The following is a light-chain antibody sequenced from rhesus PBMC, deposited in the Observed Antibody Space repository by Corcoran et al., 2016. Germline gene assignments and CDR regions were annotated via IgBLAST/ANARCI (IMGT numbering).Light chain of an antibody. J-gene: IGKJ2*01. CDR3: QQYYSTPYS. CDR1: QSLLYSSTTKTY. CDR2: WAS. V-gene: IGKV4-1*01. Sequence: DIVMTQSPDSLAVSLGERVTINCKSSQSLLYSSTTKTYLAWYQQKPGQAPKLLMYWASTRESGVPNRVSGRGCGTDFTLTISGLQAEDVAVYYCQQYYSTPYSFGQGTKVEIK.